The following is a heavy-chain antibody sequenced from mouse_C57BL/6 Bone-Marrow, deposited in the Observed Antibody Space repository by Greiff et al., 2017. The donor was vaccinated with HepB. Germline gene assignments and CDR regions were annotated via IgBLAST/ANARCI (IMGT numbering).Heavy chain of an antibody. D-gene: IGHD1-1*01. CDR1: GYTFTSYW. V-gene: IGHV1-50*01. J-gene: IGHJ3*01. CDR3: ARRRPYYGSAY. Sequence: QIQLQQPGAELVKPGASVKLSCKASGYTFTSYWMQWVKQRPGQGLEWIGEIDPSDSYTNYNQKFKGKATLTVETSSSTAYMQLSSLTSEDSAVYYCARRRPYYGSAYWGQGTLVTVSA. CDR2: IDPSDSYT.